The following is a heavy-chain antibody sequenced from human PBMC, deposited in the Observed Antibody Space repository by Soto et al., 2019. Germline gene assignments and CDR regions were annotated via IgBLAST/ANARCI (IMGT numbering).Heavy chain of an antibody. D-gene: IGHD3-3*01. CDR1: GGTFSSYA. J-gene: IGHJ6*02. V-gene: IGHV1-69*01. CDR2: IIPFFGTA. CDR3: ARGGYYDFWSGYTMDV. Sequence: QVQLVQSGAEVKKPGSSVKVSCKASGGTFSSYAISWVRQAPGQGLEWMGGIIPFFGTANYAQKFQGRVTITADESTSTAYMELSSLRSEDTAVYYCARGGYYDFWSGYTMDVWGQGTTVTVSS.